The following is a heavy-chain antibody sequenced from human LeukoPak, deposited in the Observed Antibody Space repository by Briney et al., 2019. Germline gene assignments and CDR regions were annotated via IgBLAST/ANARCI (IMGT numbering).Heavy chain of an antibody. CDR3: ARASRGPLRTFDI. J-gene: IGHJ3*02. Sequence: SETLSLTCAVSGGSISSSNWWSWVRQPPGKGLEWIGEIYHSGSTNYNPSLKSRVTISVDTSKNQFSLKLSSVTAADTAVYYCARASRGPLRTFDIWGQGTMVTVSS. V-gene: IGHV4-4*02. CDR1: GGSISSSNW. D-gene: IGHD4-17*01. CDR2: IYHSGST.